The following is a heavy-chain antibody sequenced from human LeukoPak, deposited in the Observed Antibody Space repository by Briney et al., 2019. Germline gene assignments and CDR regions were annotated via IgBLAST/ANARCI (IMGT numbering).Heavy chain of an antibody. D-gene: IGHD3-22*01. CDR3: ARAPTYDSSGYYLDY. V-gene: IGHV3-30-3*01. CDR2: ISYDGSNK. CDR1: GFTFSSYD. Sequence: GGSLRLSCAASGFTFSSYDMQWVRQAPGKGLEWVAVISYDGSNKYYADSVKGRFTISRDNSKNTLYLQMNSLGAEDTAVYYCARAPTYDSSGYYLDYWGQGTLVTVSS. J-gene: IGHJ4*02.